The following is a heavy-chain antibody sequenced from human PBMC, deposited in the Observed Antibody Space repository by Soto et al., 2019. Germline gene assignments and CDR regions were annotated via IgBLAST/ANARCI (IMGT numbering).Heavy chain of an antibody. V-gene: IGHV3-30*18. CDR1: GFTFSSYG. CDR2: ISYDGSNK. J-gene: IGHJ4*02. Sequence: GGSLRLSCAASGFTFSSYGMHWVRQAPGKGLEWVAVISYDGSNKYYADSVKGRFTISRDNSKNTLYLQMNSLRAEDTAVYYCAKSAQDFWSGYYYDYWGQGTLVTVSS. D-gene: IGHD3-3*01. CDR3: AKSAQDFWSGYYYDY.